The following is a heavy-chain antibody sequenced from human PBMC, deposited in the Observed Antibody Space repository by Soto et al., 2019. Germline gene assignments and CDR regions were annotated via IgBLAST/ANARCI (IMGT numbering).Heavy chain of an antibody. V-gene: IGHV3-23*01. CDR2: FSGSGGNI. D-gene: IGHD2-2*01. Sequence: XGSLILSCLASGFTFSTHAMSWVRQVPGKGLEWVSTFSGSGGNIYYGESVKGRFTISRDDPKNTLYLDMNSLRVEDTAVYYCAKDPPWTVGPLAMDVWGQGNTVTVP. J-gene: IGHJ6*02. CDR3: AKDPPWTVGPLAMDV. CDR1: GFTFSTHA.